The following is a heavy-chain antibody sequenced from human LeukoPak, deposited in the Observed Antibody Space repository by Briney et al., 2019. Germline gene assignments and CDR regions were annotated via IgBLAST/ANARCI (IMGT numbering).Heavy chain of an antibody. CDR2: ISHGGDSA. J-gene: IGHJ4*02. CDR3: AKGRSGWYEGLDY. D-gene: IGHD6-19*01. Sequence: GGSLRLSCTASGFTFSTYAMTWVRQAPGKGLEWVSVISHGGDSAWYADSVKGRFTISRDNSKSTLFLQMNSLRADDTAIYFCAKGRSGWYEGLDYWGQGILVTVSS. CDR1: GFTFSTYA. V-gene: IGHV3-23*01.